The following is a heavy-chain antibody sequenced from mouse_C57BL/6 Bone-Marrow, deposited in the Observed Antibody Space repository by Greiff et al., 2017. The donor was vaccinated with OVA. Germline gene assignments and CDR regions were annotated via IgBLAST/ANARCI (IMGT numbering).Heavy chain of an antibody. D-gene: IGHD2-3*01. Sequence: QVQLQQSGPELVKPGASVKISCKASGYAFSSSWMNWVKQRPGTGLEWIGRIYTGDGDTNYNGKFKGKATLTADKSSSTAYMQLSSLTSEDSAVYCGARFYWDAYWGQGTLVTVSA. CDR1: GYAFSSSW. V-gene: IGHV1-82*01. J-gene: IGHJ3*01. CDR2: IYTGDGDT. CDR3: ARFYWDAY.